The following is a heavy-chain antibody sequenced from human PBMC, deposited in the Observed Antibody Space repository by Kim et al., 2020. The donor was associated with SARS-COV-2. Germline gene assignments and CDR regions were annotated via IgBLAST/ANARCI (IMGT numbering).Heavy chain of an antibody. CDR2: IIPIFGTA. D-gene: IGHD6-19*01. CDR1: GGTFSSYA. CDR3: ARRRLSGSGWYYFDY. Sequence: SVKVSCKASGGTFSSYAISWVRQAPGQGLEWMGGIIPIFGTANYAQKFQGRVTITADESTSTAYMELSSLRSEDTAVYYCARRRLSGSGWYYFDYWGQGTLVTVSS. J-gene: IGHJ4*02. V-gene: IGHV1-69*13.